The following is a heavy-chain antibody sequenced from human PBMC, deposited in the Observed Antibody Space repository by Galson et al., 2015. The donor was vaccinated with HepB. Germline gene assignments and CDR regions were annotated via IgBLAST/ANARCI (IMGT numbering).Heavy chain of an antibody. Sequence: SLRLSCAASGFTFSSYAMSWVRQAPGKGLEWVSAISGSGGSTYYADSVKGRFTISRDNSKNTLYLQMNSLRAEDTAVYYCAKGPRGAGVAAMLSWFDPWGQGTLVTVSS. V-gene: IGHV3-23*01. CDR2: ISGSGGST. CDR1: GFTFSSYA. J-gene: IGHJ5*02. D-gene: IGHD2-15*01. CDR3: AKGPRGAGVAAMLSWFDP.